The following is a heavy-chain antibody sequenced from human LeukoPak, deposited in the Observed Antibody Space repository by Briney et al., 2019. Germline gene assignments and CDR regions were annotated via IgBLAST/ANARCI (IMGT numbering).Heavy chain of an antibody. CDR1: GCTFTSYG. V-gene: IGHV1-18*01. D-gene: IGHD4-11*01. J-gene: IGHJ5*02. CDR3: ARGGDYSNYVRGNWFDP. Sequence: ASVKVSCKASGCTFTSYGISWVRQAPGQGVEWMGWISAYNGNTNYAQKLQGRVTMTTDTSPSTAYIELRSLRSDDTAVYYCARGGDYSNYVRGNWFDPWGQGTLVTVSS. CDR2: ISAYNGNT.